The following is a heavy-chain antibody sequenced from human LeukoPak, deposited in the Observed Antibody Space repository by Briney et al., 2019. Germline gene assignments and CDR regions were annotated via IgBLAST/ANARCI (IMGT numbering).Heavy chain of an antibody. CDR2: ISGSGGST. Sequence: PGGSLRLSCAASGFTFSSYAMSWVRQAPGKGLEWVSAISGSGGSTYYADSVKGRFTISRDNSKNTLYLQMNSLRAEDTAVYYCAEELLFVVVPAATFDYWGQGTLVTVSS. J-gene: IGHJ4*02. D-gene: IGHD2-2*01. CDR3: AEELLFVVVPAATFDY. V-gene: IGHV3-23*01. CDR1: GFTFSSYA.